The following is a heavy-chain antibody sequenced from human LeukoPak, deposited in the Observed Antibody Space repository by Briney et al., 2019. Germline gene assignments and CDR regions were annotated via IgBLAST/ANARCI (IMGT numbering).Heavy chain of an antibody. J-gene: IGHJ4*02. CDR2: ISGSGGST. D-gene: IGHD3-22*01. V-gene: IGHV3-23*01. Sequence: GGSLRLSCAASGFTFSSYAMSWVRQAPEKGLEWVSGISGSGGSTYHADSVKGRFTISRDNSKNTLYLQMNSLRAEDTAVYYCAKDPVSSGYYGPVRVDYWGQGTLVTVSS. CDR1: GFTFSSYA. CDR3: AKDPVSSGYYGPVRVDY.